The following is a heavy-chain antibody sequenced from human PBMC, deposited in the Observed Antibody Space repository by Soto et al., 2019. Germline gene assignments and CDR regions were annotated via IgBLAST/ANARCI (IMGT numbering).Heavy chain of an antibody. V-gene: IGHV3-33*08. CDR1: GFTFNTYG. D-gene: IGHD2-15*01. CDR3: ARADCTGAYCYSWPFNYGVDV. J-gene: IGHJ6*02. CDR2: IWYDGSNK. Sequence: QVQLVESGGGVVQPGGSLRLSCTTSGFTFNTYGMHWVRQAPGQGLEWVAIIWYDGSNKYYADSVQGRFTIPRDNSKNTLYLQMNSLRAEDTVLYYCARADCTGAYCYSWPFNYGVDVWGQGTTVTVSS.